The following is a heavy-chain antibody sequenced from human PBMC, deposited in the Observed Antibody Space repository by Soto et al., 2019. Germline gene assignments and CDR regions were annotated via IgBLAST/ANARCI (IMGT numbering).Heavy chain of an antibody. Sequence: QVQLQESGPGLVKPSETLSLTCTVSGGSLSSYYWSWIRQPPGKGLEWIGYIYYSGSTNYNPSLKSRVTISVDTSKNQFSLKLSSVTAADTAVYYCASSGWPYYFDYWGQGTLVTVSS. D-gene: IGHD6-19*01. J-gene: IGHJ4*02. CDR1: GGSLSSYY. CDR2: IYYSGST. V-gene: IGHV4-59*01. CDR3: ASSGWPYYFDY.